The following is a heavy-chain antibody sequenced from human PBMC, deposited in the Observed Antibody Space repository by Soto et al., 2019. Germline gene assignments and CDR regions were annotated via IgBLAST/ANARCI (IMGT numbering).Heavy chain of an antibody. J-gene: IGHJ6*02. CDR1: GDSVSSNSAA. V-gene: IGHV6-1*01. Sequence: HSQTLSLTCAISGDSVSSNSAAWNWIRQSPSRGLEWLGRTYYRSKWYNDFAVSVKSRITINPDTSKNQFSLQLNSVTPEDTAVYYCARVGCSSTSCYSHYYYGMDVWGQGTTVTVSS. D-gene: IGHD2-2*01. CDR3: ARVGCSSTSCYSHYYYGMDV. CDR2: TYYRSKWYN.